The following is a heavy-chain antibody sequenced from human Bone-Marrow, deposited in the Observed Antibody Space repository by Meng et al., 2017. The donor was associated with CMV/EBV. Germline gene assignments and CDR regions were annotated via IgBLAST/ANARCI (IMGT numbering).Heavy chain of an antibody. CDR3: ARGKDYGVHFDY. Sequence: LPCAVYGGSFSGYYWSWIRQPPGKGLEWIGEINHSGSTNYNPSLKSRVTISVDTSKNQFSLKLSSVTAADTAVYYCARGKDYGVHFDYWGQGTLVTVSS. J-gene: IGHJ4*02. CDR1: GGSFSGYY. D-gene: IGHD4-17*01. V-gene: IGHV4-34*01. CDR2: INHSGST.